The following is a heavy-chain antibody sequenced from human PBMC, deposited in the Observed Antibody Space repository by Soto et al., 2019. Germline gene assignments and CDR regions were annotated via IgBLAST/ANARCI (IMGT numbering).Heavy chain of an antibody. Sequence: EVQLLESGGGLVQPGGSLRLSCAASGFTFSSYAMSWVRQAPGKGLEWVSDISGSGGSTYYADSVKGRFTISRDNSKNTLYLQMNSLRAEDTAVYYCAKGGYYSHWFDPWGQGTLVTVSS. V-gene: IGHV3-23*01. CDR1: GFTFSSYA. CDR3: AKGGYYSHWFDP. D-gene: IGHD3-10*01. CDR2: ISGSGGST. J-gene: IGHJ5*02.